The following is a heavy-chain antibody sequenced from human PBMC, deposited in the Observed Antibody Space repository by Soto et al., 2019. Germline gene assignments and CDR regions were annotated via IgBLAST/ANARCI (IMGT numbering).Heavy chain of an antibody. Sequence: QVQLVQSGAEVKKPGALVKVSCKASGYTFTGYYLHWVRQAPGQGLEWMGWINPNSGGTNYAQKFQGRVTMTRDTSISSAYMELSRLRSDDTALYYSARGRTGTTSYFDYWGQGNLVTVSS. D-gene: IGHD1-1*01. CDR1: GYTFTGYY. J-gene: IGHJ4*02. CDR3: ARGRTGTTSYFDY. V-gene: IGHV1-2*02. CDR2: INPNSGGT.